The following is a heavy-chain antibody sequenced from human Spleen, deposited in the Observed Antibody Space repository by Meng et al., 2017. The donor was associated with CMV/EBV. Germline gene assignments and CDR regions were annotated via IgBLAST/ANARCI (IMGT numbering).Heavy chain of an antibody. Sequence: ASVKVSCKASGYTFTGYYMHWVRQATGQGLEWMGWMNPNSGNTGYAQKFQGRVTMTRNTSISTAYMELSRLRSDDTAVYYCARDDLSYGMDVWGQGTTVTVSS. CDR3: ARDDLSYGMDV. J-gene: IGHJ6*02. V-gene: IGHV1-8*02. D-gene: IGHD1-1*01. CDR1: GYTFTGYY. CDR2: MNPNSGNT.